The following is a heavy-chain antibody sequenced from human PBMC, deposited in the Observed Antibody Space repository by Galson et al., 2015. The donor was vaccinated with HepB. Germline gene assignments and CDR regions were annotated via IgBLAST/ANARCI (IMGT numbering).Heavy chain of an antibody. J-gene: IGHJ3*02. CDR2: IIPIFGTA. V-gene: IGHV1-69*13. CDR1: GGTFSSYA. Sequence: SVKVSCKASGGTFSSYAISWVRQAPGQGLEWMGGIIPIFGTANYAQKFQGRVTITADESTSTAYMELSSLRSEDTAVYYCARELPQPRYFDWLSLSFDIWGQGTMVTVSS. D-gene: IGHD3-9*01. CDR3: ARELPQPRYFDWLSLSFDI.